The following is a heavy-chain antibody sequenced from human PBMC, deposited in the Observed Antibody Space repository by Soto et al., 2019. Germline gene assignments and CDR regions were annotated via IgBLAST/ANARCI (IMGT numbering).Heavy chain of an antibody. J-gene: IGHJ5*02. CDR3: ARLLQIPVGRWFDP. CDR1: GGSISSYS. Sequence: SETLSLTCTVSGGSISSYSWSWIRQPPGKGLEWIGYIYYSGSTNYNPSLKSRVTISVDTSKKRFSLKLSSVTAADTAVYYCARLLQIPVGRWFDPWGQGTLVTVSS. D-gene: IGHD1-26*01. V-gene: IGHV4-59*01. CDR2: IYYSGST.